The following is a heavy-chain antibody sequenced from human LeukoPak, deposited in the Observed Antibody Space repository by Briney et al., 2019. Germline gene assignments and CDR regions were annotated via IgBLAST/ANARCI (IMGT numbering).Heavy chain of an antibody. D-gene: IGHD6-19*01. CDR1: GGSISNYY. CDR3: ARENYSSGWYGIIDY. J-gene: IGHJ4*02. CDR2: IYYSGNT. V-gene: IGHV4-59*01. Sequence: SETLSLTCTVSGGSISNYYWSWIRQPPGNGLEWIGYIYYSGNTNYNPSLKSRVTISVDTSKNQFFLKLSSVTAADTAVYYCARENYSSGWYGIIDYWGQGTLVTVSS.